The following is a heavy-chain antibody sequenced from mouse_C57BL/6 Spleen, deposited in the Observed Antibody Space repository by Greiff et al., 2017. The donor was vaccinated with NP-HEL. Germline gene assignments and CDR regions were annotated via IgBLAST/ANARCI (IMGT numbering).Heavy chain of an antibody. V-gene: IGHV2-3*01. CDR2: LWGDGNT. CDR1: GFSLTSYG. D-gene: IGHD2-3*01. J-gene: IGHJ2*01. CDR3: AQKPGRWLLGGCY. Sequence: QVQLQQSGPGLVAPSQSLSITCTVSGFSLTSYGVSWVRQPPGKGLEWLGVLWGDGNTNYHSALISRLSISKDNSKSQVFLKLNSLQTDDTATYYCAQKPGRWLLGGCYWGQGTTLTVSS.